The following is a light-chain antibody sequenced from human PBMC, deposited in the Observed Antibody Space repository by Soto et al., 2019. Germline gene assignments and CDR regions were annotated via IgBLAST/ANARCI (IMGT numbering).Light chain of an antibody. CDR1: QSVTSDY. CDR2: DAS. CDR3: QQRSNWPPT. Sequence: ETVLQKSPDTLSLSPGESATLSCKASQSVTSDYLAWYQQKAGQAPRLLIYDASNWATGIPARFSGSGSGTDFTLTISSLEPEEFAVYYCQQRSNWPPTVGQGTKVDIK. V-gene: IGKV3-11*01. J-gene: IGKJ1*01.